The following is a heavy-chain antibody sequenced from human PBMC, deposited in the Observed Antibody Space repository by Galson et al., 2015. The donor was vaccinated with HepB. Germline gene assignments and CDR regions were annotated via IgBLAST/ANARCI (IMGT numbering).Heavy chain of an antibody. CDR3: ARVSGSNYAHDY. J-gene: IGHJ4*02. Sequence: SLRLSCAASGFTFRNYSMNWVRQAPGKGLEWVSWISSSSSTIYYADSVKGRFTITKDNAKNSLYLQMNSLRAEDTAVYYCARVSGSNYAHDYWGQGTLVTVSS. D-gene: IGHD4-11*01. CDR1: GFTFRNYS. CDR2: ISSSSSTI. V-gene: IGHV3-48*01.